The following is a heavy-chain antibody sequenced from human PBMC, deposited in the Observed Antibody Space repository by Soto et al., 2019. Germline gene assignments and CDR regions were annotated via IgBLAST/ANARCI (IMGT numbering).Heavy chain of an antibody. V-gene: IGHV1-69*13. D-gene: IGHD5-12*01. CDR2: IIPIFGTA. CDR1: GGTFSSYA. J-gene: IGHJ5*02. CDR3: ARDSRGGYDARYNWFDP. Sequence: ASVKVSCKASGGTFSSYAISWVRQAPGQGLEWMGGIIPIFGTANYAQKFQGRVTITADESTSTAYMELSSLRSEDTAVYYCARDSRGGYDARYNWFDPWGQGTLVTVSS.